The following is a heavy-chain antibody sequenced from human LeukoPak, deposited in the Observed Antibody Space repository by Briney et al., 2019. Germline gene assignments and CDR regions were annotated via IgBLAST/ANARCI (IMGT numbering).Heavy chain of an antibody. J-gene: IGHJ4*02. CDR1: SGSISSYY. Sequence: SETLSLTCTVSSGSISSYYWSWIRQPPGKGLEWIGCIYVSGYTKYNPSLKSRVIMSVDTSKNQFSLNLSSATAADTAVYYCAKSERNVGPFDYWGQGTLVAVSS. D-gene: IGHD1-14*01. CDR3: AKSERNVGPFDY. V-gene: IGHV4-59*03. CDR2: IYVSGYT.